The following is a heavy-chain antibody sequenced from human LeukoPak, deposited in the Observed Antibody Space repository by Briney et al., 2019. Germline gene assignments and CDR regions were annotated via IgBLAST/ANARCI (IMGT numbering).Heavy chain of an antibody. D-gene: IGHD1-14*01. CDR1: GFTFGGYG. CDR3: TRYNNDHFDY. CDR2: IAYDGSSA. Sequence: GGSLRLSCAGSGFTFGGYGMHWFRQTPGKGLEGVAVIAYDGSSAFYADSVKGRFTISRDNSKNTMSVQMDDLRAEDTAVYYCTRYNNDHFDYWGQGTLVTVSS. V-gene: IGHV3-33*01. J-gene: IGHJ4*02.